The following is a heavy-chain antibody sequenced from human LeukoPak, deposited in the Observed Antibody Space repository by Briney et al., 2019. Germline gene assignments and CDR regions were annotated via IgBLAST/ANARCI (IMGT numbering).Heavy chain of an antibody. J-gene: IGHJ4*02. CDR3: ARGTTVVTHFDY. Sequence: GASLKISCKGSGYSFTSYWIGWVRQLPAKGLEGMGIIYPGDCDTRYSPSFQGQVTISADKSISTAYLQWSSLKASDTAMYYCARGTTVVTHFDYWGQGTLVTVSS. D-gene: IGHD4-23*01. V-gene: IGHV5-51*01. CDR1: GYSFTSYW. CDR2: IYPGDCDT.